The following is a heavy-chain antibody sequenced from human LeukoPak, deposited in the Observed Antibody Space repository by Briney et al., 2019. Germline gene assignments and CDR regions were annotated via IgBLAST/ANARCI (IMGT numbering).Heavy chain of an antibody. D-gene: IGHD1-14*01. J-gene: IGHJ4*02. CDR1: GGSISSGGYY. CDR2: IYHSGST. Sequence: SQTLSLTCTVSGGSISSGGYYWSRIRQPPGKGLEWIGYIYHSGSTYYNPSLKSRVTISVDRSKNQFSLKLSSVTAADTAVYYCARGGSRTLRYWGQGTLVTVSS. V-gene: IGHV4-30-2*01. CDR3: ARGGSRTLRY.